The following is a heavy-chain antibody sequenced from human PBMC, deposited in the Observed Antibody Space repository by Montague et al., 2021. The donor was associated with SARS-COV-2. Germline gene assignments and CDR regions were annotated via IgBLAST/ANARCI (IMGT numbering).Heavy chain of an antibody. Sequence: SLRLSCAAFGFTVSSNYMSWVRQAPGKGLEWVSLIYSSGRTSYADSVKGRFTMSRDNSKNTLYLQMNSLRAEDTVVYYCARDFGESRDHWGQGTLVAVSS. V-gene: IGHV3-53*01. CDR1: GFTVSSNY. D-gene: IGHD3-10*01. J-gene: IGHJ4*02. CDR2: IYSSGRT. CDR3: ARDFGESRDH.